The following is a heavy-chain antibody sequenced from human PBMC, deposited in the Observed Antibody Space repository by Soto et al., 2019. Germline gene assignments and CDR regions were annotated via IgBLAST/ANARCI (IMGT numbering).Heavy chain of an antibody. D-gene: IGHD3-22*01. V-gene: IGHV1-24*01. CDR2: FDPEGGET. CDR1: GYTLTELS. J-gene: IGHJ4*02. Sequence: ASVKVSCKVSGYTLTELSMHWVRQAPGKGLEWMGGFDPEGGETSYAQKFQGRVTMTRDTSTSTVYMELSSLRSEDTAVYYCASSRITMKTMDYWGQGTLVTVSS. CDR3: ASSRITMKTMDY.